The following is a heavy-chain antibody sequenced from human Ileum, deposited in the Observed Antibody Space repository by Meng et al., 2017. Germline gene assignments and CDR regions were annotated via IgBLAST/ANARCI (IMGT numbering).Heavy chain of an antibody. CDR2: VYFTGYT. D-gene: IGHD3-3*02. CDR1: GGSISSGEYC. CDR3: ARHGHFTPDKYYFDS. Sequence: QVQLQESGPGLLNPSETLSLICTGSGGSISSGEYCWGWIRQPPGKGLEWIGSVYFTGYTYYSPSLMSRVTISVETSKNQFSLRLTSVTAADTGLYLCARHGHFTPDKYYFDSWGQGTLVTVSS. J-gene: IGHJ4*03. V-gene: IGHV4-39*01.